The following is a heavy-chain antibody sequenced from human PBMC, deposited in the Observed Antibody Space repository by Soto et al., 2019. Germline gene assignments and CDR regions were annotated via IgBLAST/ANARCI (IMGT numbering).Heavy chain of an antibody. CDR2: IIPMFNIT. CDR1: GGTFISYV. V-gene: IGHV1-69*01. Sequence: QVLLVQSGAQVKNPVSSVKVSCKASGGTFISYVYNWVRQAPGQGLEWMGGIIPMFNITNFAQKFQGRITITADESTTTAYMELSSLRCEDTAVYYCARWPTVSRPTYGMDVWGQGTTVTVSS. J-gene: IGHJ6*02. D-gene: IGHD4-4*01. CDR3: ARWPTVSRPTYGMDV.